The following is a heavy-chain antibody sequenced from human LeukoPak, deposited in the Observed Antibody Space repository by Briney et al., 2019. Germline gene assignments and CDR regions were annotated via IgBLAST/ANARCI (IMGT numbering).Heavy chain of an antibody. CDR3: ARGSSSGWYGDIYFDY. V-gene: IGHV4-39*07. CDR2: IYYRGST. CDR1: GGSISSISYY. D-gene: IGHD6-19*01. J-gene: IGHJ4*02. Sequence: PSETLSLTCTVSGGSISSISYYWGWIRQPPGKGLEWIGSIYYRGSTYYNPSLKSRLTISVDTSKNQFSLKLSSVTAADTAVYYCARGSSSGWYGDIYFDYWGQGTLVTVSS.